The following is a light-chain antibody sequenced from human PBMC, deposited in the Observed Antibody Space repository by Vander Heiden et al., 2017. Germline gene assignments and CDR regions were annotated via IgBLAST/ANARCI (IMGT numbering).Light chain of an antibody. CDR3: CSYTSSGTWV. V-gene: IGLV2-18*02. CDR1: SSDVGSYNR. J-gene: IGLJ3*02. Sequence: PARPHPPPWSRPPGQSITTSCTGTSSDVGSYNRVSWYQQPPGTAPKLMISEVNNRPSGVPNRFSGSKSGNTASLTISGLQAEDEADYYCCSYTSSGTWVFGGGTKVTVL. CDR2: EVN.